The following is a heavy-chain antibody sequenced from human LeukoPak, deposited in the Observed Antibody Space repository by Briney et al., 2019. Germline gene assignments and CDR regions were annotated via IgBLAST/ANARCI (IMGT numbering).Heavy chain of an antibody. Sequence: GGSLRLSCAASGFTFSSYWMSWVRQAPGKGLEWVSGISWNSGSIGYADSVKGRFTISRDNAKNSLYLQMNSLRAEDTALYYCAKDSSGYLVALDYWGQGTLVTVSS. J-gene: IGHJ4*02. CDR1: GFTFSSYW. CDR2: ISWNSGSI. D-gene: IGHD3-22*01. V-gene: IGHV3-9*01. CDR3: AKDSSGYLVALDY.